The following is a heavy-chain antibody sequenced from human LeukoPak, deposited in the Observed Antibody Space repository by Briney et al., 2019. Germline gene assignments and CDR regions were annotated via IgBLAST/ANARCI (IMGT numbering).Heavy chain of an antibody. V-gene: IGHV1-69*04. CDR2: IIPILGIA. CDR3: ARDTAGYYGSGSYFY. J-gene: IGHJ4*02. CDR1: GYTFTSYG. D-gene: IGHD3-10*01. Sequence: ASVKVSCKASGYTFTSYGISWVRQAPGQGLEWMGRIIPILGIANYAQKFQGRVTITADKSTSTAYMELSSLRSEDTAVYYCARDTAGYYGSGSYFYWGQGTLVTVSS.